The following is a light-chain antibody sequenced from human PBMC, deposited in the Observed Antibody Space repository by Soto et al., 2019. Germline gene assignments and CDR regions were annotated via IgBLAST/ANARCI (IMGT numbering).Light chain of an antibody. CDR2: DAS. CDR1: QSVSSK. J-gene: IGKJ1*01. Sequence: EIVMTQSPATLSVSPGEVATLSCRASQSVSSKLAWYQQKPGQAPRPLIYDASSRATGIPDRFSGSGSGTDFTLTISRLEPEDSAVYYCQQYGSSPRTFGQGTKV. CDR3: QQYGSSPRT. V-gene: IGKV3-20*01.